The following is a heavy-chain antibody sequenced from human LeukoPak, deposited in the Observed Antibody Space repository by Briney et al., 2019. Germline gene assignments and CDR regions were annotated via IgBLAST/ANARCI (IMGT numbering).Heavy chain of an antibody. CDR2: INPNSGGT. CDR3: ARVKAVAGDYFDY. D-gene: IGHD6-19*01. Sequence: ASVKVSCKASGYSFTSYYMHWVRQAPGQGLEWMGWINPNSGGTNYAQKFQGRVTMTRDTSISTAYMELSRLRSDDTAVYYCARVKAVAGDYFDYWGQGTLVTVSS. V-gene: IGHV1-2*02. J-gene: IGHJ4*02. CDR1: GYSFTSYY.